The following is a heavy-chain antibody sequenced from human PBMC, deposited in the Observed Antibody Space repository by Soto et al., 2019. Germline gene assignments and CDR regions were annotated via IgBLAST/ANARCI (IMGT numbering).Heavy chain of an antibody. D-gene: IGHD2-15*01. CDR3: ERHPTGFPNWIDP. J-gene: IGHJ5*02. V-gene: IGHV4-39*01. CDR2: IYNSGV. CDR1: CGSISRDNW. Sequence: PSETLSLTCSCSCGSISRDNWCTWIRQPPGKGLEWIGSIYNSGVDYNPSLKSRVTISVDTSKTQFSLRLTSVTAADTALYYCERHPTGFPNWIDPWGQGIMVTVSS.